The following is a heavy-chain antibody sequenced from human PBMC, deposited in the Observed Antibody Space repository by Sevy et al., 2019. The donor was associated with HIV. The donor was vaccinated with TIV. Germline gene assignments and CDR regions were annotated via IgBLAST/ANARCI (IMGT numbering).Heavy chain of an antibody. CDR3: ARGDLTTVSPDDY. CDR1: GFIFGDHV. CDR2: IWYDGSKK. J-gene: IGHJ4*02. V-gene: IGHV3-33*01. Sequence: GESLKISCAASGFIFGDHVIHWVRQAPGKGLEWVACIWYDGSKKYYAGSVKGRFTISRDNSKNTLYLEMNNLRVEDKGLYYCARGDLTTVSPDDYWGQGTLVTVSS. D-gene: IGHD4-17*01.